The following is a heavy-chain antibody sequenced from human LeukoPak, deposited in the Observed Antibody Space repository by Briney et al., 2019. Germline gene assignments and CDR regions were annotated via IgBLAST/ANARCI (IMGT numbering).Heavy chain of an antibody. D-gene: IGHD6-6*01. CDR3: ARIGSSPYLFDY. V-gene: IGHV1-46*01. J-gene: IGHJ4*02. CDR1: GYTFSISY. CDR2: INPSGDTT. Sequence: ASVKVSCKASGYTFSISYIHWVRQAPGQGLEWMGIINPSGDTTNYAQKFQGRVTITTDESTSTAYMELSSLKASDTAMYYCARIGSSPYLFDYWGQGTLVTVSS.